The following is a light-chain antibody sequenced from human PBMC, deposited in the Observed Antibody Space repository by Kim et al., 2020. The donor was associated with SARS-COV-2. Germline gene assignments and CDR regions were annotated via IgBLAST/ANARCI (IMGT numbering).Light chain of an antibody. J-gene: IGLJ3*02. CDR1: SSDVGGYNY. CDR2: DVN. Sequence: QSVLTQPASVSGSPGQSITISCTGTSSDVGGYNYVSWYQQYPGKAPKLMTYDVNKRPSGVSNRFSGSKSGNTASLTISGLQAEDEADYYCTSYTSSSTWVFGGGTQLTVL. CDR3: TSYTSSSTWV. V-gene: IGLV2-14*01.